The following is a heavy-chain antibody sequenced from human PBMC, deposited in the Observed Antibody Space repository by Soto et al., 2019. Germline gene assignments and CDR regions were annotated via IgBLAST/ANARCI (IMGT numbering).Heavy chain of an antibody. Sequence: GESLKISCQGSGYSLTNYWVGWVRQIPGRGLEWMGIIHPGDSDTRYSPFFQGQVAISADKSISTAYLQMNSLRAEDTAVYYCARDQGYSVLEYWGQGTLVTVSS. V-gene: IGHV5-51*01. CDR2: IHPGDSDT. J-gene: IGHJ4*02. D-gene: IGHD1-1*01. CDR3: ARDQGYSVLEY. CDR1: GYSLTNYW.